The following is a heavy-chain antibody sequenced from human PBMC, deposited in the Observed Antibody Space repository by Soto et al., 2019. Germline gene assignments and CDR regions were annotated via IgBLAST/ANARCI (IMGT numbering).Heavy chain of an antibody. D-gene: IGHD3-3*01. Sequence: QVQLVQSGAEMKRPGASVKVSCKAPADTFTSYYLNWVRQAPGQGLEWMGVINPHGGSTKFAQKFQGRVTMTRDTSRSTVYMELRSLTSEDTAVYYCARSSGGNFGIIIEGTNWFGRWGQRTLVTVSS. CDR2: INPHGGST. J-gene: IGHJ5*02. CDR3: ARSSGGNFGIIIEGTNWFGR. V-gene: IGHV1-46*01. CDR1: ADTFTSYY.